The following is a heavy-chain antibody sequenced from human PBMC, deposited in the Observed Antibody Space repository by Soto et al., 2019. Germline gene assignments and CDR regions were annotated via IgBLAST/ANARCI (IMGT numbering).Heavy chain of an antibody. CDR2: IYYSGST. J-gene: IGHJ3*02. CDR3: GRSSPNIVVVVAATSDIAFDI. V-gene: IGHV4-59*01. D-gene: IGHD2-15*01. Sequence: SETLSLTCTVSGGSISSYYWSWIRQPPGKGLEWIGYIYYSGSTNYNPSLKSRVTISVDTSKNQFSLKLSSVTAADTAVYYCGRSSPNIVVVVAATSDIAFDIWGQGTMVTVS. CDR1: GGSISSYY.